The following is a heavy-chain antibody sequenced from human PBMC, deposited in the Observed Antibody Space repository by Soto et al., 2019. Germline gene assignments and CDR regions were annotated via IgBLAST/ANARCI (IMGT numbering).Heavy chain of an antibody. CDR3: VRGGNPYHYATSGPGTFDK. CDR2: TSFSGYT. J-gene: IGHJ4*02. V-gene: IGHV4-30-4*01. D-gene: IGHD3-22*01. Sequence: QVQLQESGPGLVKPSQTLSLTCTVSGDSVSGGDSYWSWIRQPPGKALEWIGYTSFSGYTSYTPSLKSRVTISVYMSKSQFSLRLTSVTAADTAIYYCVRGGNPYHYATSGPGTFDKWGQGTLVSVSS. CDR1: GDSVSGGDSY.